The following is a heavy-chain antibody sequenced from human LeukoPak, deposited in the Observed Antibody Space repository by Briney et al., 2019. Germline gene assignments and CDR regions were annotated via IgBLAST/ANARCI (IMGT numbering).Heavy chain of an antibody. D-gene: IGHD6-13*01. J-gene: IGHJ2*01. Sequence: SETLSLTCTVSGDSISSNSYYWSWLRQPAGKGLEWIGHVYSSGNTNYNPSLKSRVTISADTSKNQFSLKLISVTAADTAVYYCATEQQLVLPRRPLVWFFDLWGRGTLVTVSS. CDR3: ATEQQLVLPRRPLVWFFDL. V-gene: IGHV4-61*09. CDR1: GDSISSNSYY. CDR2: VYSSGNT.